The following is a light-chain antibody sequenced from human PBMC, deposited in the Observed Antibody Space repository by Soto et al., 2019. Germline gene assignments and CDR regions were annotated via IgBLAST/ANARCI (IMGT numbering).Light chain of an antibody. Sequence: DIQMTQSPSTLAGSVGDRVTITCRASQTISSWLAWYQQKPGKAPKLLIYKASTLKSGVPSRFSGSGSGKEITLTISSLQPDDFANYYCQLYNSYSEAFGQGTKVEIK. CDR1: QTISSW. CDR2: KAS. J-gene: IGKJ1*01. CDR3: QLYNSYSEA. V-gene: IGKV1-5*03.